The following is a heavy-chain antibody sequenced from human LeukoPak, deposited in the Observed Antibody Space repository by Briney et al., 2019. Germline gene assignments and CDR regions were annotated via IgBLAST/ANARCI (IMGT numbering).Heavy chain of an antibody. D-gene: IGHD2-8*02. V-gene: IGHV1-69*05. CDR2: IIPIFGTA. CDR3: ARGRIQYWGRFDY. Sequence: ASVKVSCKASGGTFSSYAISWVRQAPGQGLEWMGGIIPIFGTANYAQKFQGRVTITTDESTSTAYMELSSLRAEDTAVYYCARGRIQYWGRFDYWGQGTLVTVSS. CDR1: GGTFSSYA. J-gene: IGHJ4*02.